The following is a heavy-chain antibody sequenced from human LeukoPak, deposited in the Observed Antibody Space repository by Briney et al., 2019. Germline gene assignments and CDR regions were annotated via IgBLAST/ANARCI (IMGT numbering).Heavy chain of an antibody. Sequence: GASVKVSCKASGYSFTAHYMHWVRQAPGQGLEWMGWINPNSGGTNYAQKFQGRVTTTRDTSISTAYMELSRLRSDDTAVYSCARGGQGAPLDYWGQGSLVTVSS. D-gene: IGHD1-26*01. CDR2: INPNSGGT. CDR3: ARGGQGAPLDY. CDR1: GYSFTAHY. J-gene: IGHJ4*02. V-gene: IGHV1-2*02.